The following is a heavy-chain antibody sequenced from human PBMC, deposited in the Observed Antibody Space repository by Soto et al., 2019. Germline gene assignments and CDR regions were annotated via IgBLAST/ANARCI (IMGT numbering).Heavy chain of an antibody. CDR2: IYVTGAV. CDR1: GAALNSGNYY. Sequence: SETLSLSCSVSGAALNSGNYYWSWIRQVPGKGLEWIGHIYVTGAVDYNPSLRDRITISQDTSERQFSLNLRLVTAADTAVYYCARLRIATNNYKWFDPWGQGTLVTVSS. CDR3: ARLRIATNNYKWFDP. J-gene: IGHJ5*02. D-gene: IGHD2-21*01. V-gene: IGHV4-31*03.